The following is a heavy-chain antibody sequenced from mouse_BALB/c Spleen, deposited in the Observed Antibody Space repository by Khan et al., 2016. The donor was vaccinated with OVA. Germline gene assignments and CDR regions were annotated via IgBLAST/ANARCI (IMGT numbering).Heavy chain of an antibody. V-gene: IGHV1S81*02. Sequence: VQLQQSGAELVKAGASVKMSCKASGYTFTSYWMHWVKQRLGQGLEWFAETNPTNGRTYYNEKFKSKATLTVDQSSSTAYMLLHGPTFEDAAVYYCARIKKIVATYFDYWGQGTTLTVSS. CDR3: ARIKKIVATYFDY. CDR1: GYTFTSYW. J-gene: IGHJ2*01. D-gene: IGHD1-1*01. CDR2: TNPTNGRT.